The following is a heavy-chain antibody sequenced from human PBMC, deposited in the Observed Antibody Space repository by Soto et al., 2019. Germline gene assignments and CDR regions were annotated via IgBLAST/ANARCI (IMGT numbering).Heavy chain of an antibody. CDR2: ISYDGSNK. J-gene: IGHJ5*02. CDR1: GFTFSSYA. CDR3: ARPMSRYSSSSEIDP. Sequence: PGGSLRLSCAASGFTFSSYAMHWVRQAPGKGLEWVAVISYDGSNKYYADSVKGRFTISRDNSKNTLYLQMNSLRAEDTAVYYCARPMSRYSSSSEIDPWGQGTLVTVSS. V-gene: IGHV3-30-3*01. D-gene: IGHD6-6*01.